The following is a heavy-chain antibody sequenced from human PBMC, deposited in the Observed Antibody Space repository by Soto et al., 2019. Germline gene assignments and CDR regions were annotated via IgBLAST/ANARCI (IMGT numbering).Heavy chain of an antibody. J-gene: IGHJ4*02. CDR3: ASDFRDSCGGPSCRYFDF. D-gene: IGHD2-21*01. CDR2: ISANSGDT. CDR1: VYTFTSYA. Sequence: QVQMVQSGAEVKERGASVRVSCKASVYTFTSYAFRWVLKAPEQGLEWVAWISANSGDTNSAQKFQGRVTLTTDTSTSTDYMDLSSLTSDDTAIYYCASDFRDSCGGPSCRYFDFWGQGTLVTVSS. V-gene: IGHV1-18*01.